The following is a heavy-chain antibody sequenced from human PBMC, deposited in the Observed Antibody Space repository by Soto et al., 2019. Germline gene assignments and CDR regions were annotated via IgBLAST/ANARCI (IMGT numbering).Heavy chain of an antibody. V-gene: IGHV4-59*01. Sequence: SETLSLTCSVSGASINNYYWSCIRQPPGKGLEWIGFVYYTGSTSTKYNPSLQSRVAMSVDSSKNQFSLKLTSMTAADTAIYYCAKYRRTDAEGYRLDFWGPGTLVTVSS. CDR3: AKYRRTDAEGYRLDF. J-gene: IGHJ4*02. D-gene: IGHD5-12*01. CDR1: GASINNYY. CDR2: VYYTGSTST.